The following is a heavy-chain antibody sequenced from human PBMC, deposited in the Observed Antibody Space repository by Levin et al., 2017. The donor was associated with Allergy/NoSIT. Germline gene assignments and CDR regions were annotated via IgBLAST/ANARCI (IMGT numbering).Heavy chain of an antibody. J-gene: IGHJ6*02. CDR2: IIPIFGTA. CDR3: ARAIGSGSYIYYYGMDV. D-gene: IGHD3-10*01. CDR1: GGTFSSYA. V-gene: IGHV1-69*13. Sequence: SVKVSCKASGGTFSSYAISWVRQAPGQGLEWMGGIIPIFGTANYAQKFQGRVTITADESTSTAYMELSSLRSEDTAVYYCARAIGSGSYIYYYGMDVWGQGTTVTVSS.